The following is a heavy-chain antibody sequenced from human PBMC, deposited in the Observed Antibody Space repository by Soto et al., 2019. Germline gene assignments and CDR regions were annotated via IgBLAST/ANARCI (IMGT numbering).Heavy chain of an antibody. Sequence: ASVKFSCKASGYTFIGYYMHWLRQAPGQGLEWMGLINPNSGATNYAQKFQGRVTVTRDTSINTAYMELRRLRSDDTALYYCARDSHYDILTGYSRNAVDIWGQGTMVTVSS. V-gene: IGHV1-2*02. D-gene: IGHD3-9*01. CDR2: INPNSGAT. J-gene: IGHJ3*02. CDR1: GYTFIGYY. CDR3: ARDSHYDILTGYSRNAVDI.